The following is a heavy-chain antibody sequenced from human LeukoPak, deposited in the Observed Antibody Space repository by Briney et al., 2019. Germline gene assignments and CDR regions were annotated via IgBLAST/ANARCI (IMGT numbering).Heavy chain of an antibody. D-gene: IGHD5-18*01. CDR1: GYTFTVYA. CDR3: ARDGKRGYSYGYPDY. CDR2: INAGNGNT. Sequence: ASVNVSFKASGYTFTVYAMHWVRQAPGQRLEWMGWINAGNGNTKYSQKFQGRVTITRDTSASTAYMELSSLRSEDTAVYYCARDGKRGYSYGYPDYWGQGTLVTVSS. V-gene: IGHV1-3*01. J-gene: IGHJ4*02.